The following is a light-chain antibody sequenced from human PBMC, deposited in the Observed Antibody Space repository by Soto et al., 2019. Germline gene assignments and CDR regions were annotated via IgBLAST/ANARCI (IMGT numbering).Light chain of an antibody. V-gene: IGKV3-20*01. Sequence: EIVLTQSPATLSLSPVERATLSCMASQSVSSYLAWYQQKPGQAPRPLIYGASSRATGIPDRFSGSGSGTDFTLTISRLEPEDFAVYYCQQYGSSLWTFGQGTKVDIK. CDR3: QQYGSSLWT. J-gene: IGKJ1*01. CDR2: GAS. CDR1: QSVSSY.